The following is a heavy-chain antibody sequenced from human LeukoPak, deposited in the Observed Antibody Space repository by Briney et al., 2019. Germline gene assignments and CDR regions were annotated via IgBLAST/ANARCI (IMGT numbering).Heavy chain of an antibody. CDR3: ARVPGRTRYFDS. V-gene: IGHV3-7*01. Sequence: GGPLRLSCAASGFTFTCCWMSWVRQTPGKGLEWVASIKQDGREKFYADSVQGRFTISRDNAKNSLYLQVNSLRAEDTAVYYCARVPGRTRYFDSWGQGILVTVSS. CDR1: GFTFTCCW. CDR2: IKQDGREK. J-gene: IGHJ4*02. D-gene: IGHD1-26*01.